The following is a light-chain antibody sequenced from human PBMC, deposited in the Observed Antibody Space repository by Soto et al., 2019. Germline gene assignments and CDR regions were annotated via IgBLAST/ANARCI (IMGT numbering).Light chain of an antibody. V-gene: IGKV3-20*01. CDR1: QSVRNNY. Sequence: EIGLTRSTATLSLSPGARATLSCRASQSVRNNYLAWYQQKPGQAPRLLIYDASSRDTDIPDRFSGSGSGTDFTLTISRLEPEDFAVYYWQQYGSSLTRTVCQGTKVETK. CDR3: QQYGSSLTRT. J-gene: IGKJ1*01. CDR2: DAS.